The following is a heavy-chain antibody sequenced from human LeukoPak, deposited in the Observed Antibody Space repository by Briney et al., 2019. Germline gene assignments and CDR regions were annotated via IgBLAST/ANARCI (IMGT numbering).Heavy chain of an antibody. D-gene: IGHD3-22*01. CDR2: IYSGDSET. V-gene: IGHV5-51*01. Sequence: GESLKISCKGSGYSFTSYWIAWVRQMPGKGLEWMGIIYSGDSETRYSPSFQGQVTISADKSNSTAYLQWSSLKASDTAMYYCARTYYYDSSGYYYVGLFDYWGQGTLVTVSS. J-gene: IGHJ4*02. CDR3: ARTYYYDSSGYYYVGLFDY. CDR1: GYSFTSYW.